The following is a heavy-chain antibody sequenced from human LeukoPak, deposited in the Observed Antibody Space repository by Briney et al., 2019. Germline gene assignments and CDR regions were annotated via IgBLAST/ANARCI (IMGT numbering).Heavy chain of an antibody. CDR1: GGSISSSRYY. D-gene: IGHD2-2*02. J-gene: IGHJ6*02. Sequence: KASETLSLTCTVSGGSISSSRYYWGWIRQPPGKGLEWIGSIYYSGSTYYNPSLKSRVTISVDTSKNQFSLKLSSVTAADTAVYYCARSTYCSSTSCYRDYYYYGMDVWGQGTTVTVSS. CDR2: IYYSGST. CDR3: ARSTYCSSTSCYRDYYYYGMDV. V-gene: IGHV4-39*01.